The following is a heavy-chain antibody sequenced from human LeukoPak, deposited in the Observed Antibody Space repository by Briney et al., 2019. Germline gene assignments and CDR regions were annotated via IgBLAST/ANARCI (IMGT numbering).Heavy chain of an antibody. D-gene: IGHD4/OR15-4a*01. V-gene: IGHV3-23*01. J-gene: IGHJ4*02. CDR1: GFIFNKHA. CDR2: LIGSGSST. CDR3: AKERDYGPADY. Sequence: GGSLRLSCVASGFIFNKHAMSWVRQAPGKGLEWVSGLIGSGSSTDYADSVKGRFTVSRDNSKNTLFLQMNSLRAEDTAIYYCAKERDYGPADYWGQGTLVTVSS.